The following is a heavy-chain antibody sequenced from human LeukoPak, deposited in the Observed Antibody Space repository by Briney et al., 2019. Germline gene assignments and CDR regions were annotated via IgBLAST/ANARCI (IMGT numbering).Heavy chain of an antibody. Sequence: SVKVSCKASGFTFSTSAVQWVRQARGQRLEWIGWIVVGSGNTNYAQKFQERFTITRDMSTSTVYMDLSSQRSEDTAVYYCAAASNYYDRSNYYSYAMDVWGQGTTVTVSS. J-gene: IGHJ6*02. D-gene: IGHD3-22*01. CDR2: IVVGSGNT. CDR1: GFTFSTSA. V-gene: IGHV1-58*01. CDR3: AAASNYYDRSNYYSYAMDV.